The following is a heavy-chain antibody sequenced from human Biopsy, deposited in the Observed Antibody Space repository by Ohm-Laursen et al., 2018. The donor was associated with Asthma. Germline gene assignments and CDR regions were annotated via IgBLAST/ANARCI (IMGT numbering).Heavy chain of an antibody. CDR2: IYSGGTS. Sequence: SLRLSCAALGFAVSRDHMFWVRQAPGKGLEWVSVIYSGGTSHTADSVRGRFTISRDYSKNTLYLQMHSLRAEDTAVYYCARGDSSNWSHYYFDYRGQGTLVTVSS. D-gene: IGHD3-22*01. CDR3: ARGDSSNWSHYYFDY. J-gene: IGHJ4*02. V-gene: IGHV3-53*01. CDR1: GFAVSRDH.